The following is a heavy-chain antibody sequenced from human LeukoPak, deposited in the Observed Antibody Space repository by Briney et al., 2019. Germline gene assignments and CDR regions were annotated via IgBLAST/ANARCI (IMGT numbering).Heavy chain of an antibody. J-gene: IGHJ4*02. Sequence: PGRSLRLSCAASGFTFRSYGMHWVRQAPGKGLEWVSSISSSSSYIYYADSVKGRFTISRDNAKNSLYLQMNSLRAEDTAVYYCARDPDYGGNSFDYWGQGTLVTVSS. CDR1: GFTFRSYG. CDR3: ARDPDYGGNSFDY. CDR2: ISSSSSYI. D-gene: IGHD4-23*01. V-gene: IGHV3-21*01.